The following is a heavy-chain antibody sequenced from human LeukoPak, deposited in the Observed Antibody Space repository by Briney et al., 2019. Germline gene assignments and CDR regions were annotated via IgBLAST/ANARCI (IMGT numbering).Heavy chain of an antibody. J-gene: IGHJ2*01. CDR1: GFTFSSYA. Sequence: GGSLRLSCAASGFTFSSYAMHWVRQAPGKGLEWVAVISYDGSNKYYADSVKGRFTISRDNSKNTLYLQMNSLRAEDTAVYYCARIYGDHQMGCFDLWGRGTLVTVSS. V-gene: IGHV3-30*04. CDR2: ISYDGSNK. D-gene: IGHD4-17*01. CDR3: ARIYGDHQMGCFDL.